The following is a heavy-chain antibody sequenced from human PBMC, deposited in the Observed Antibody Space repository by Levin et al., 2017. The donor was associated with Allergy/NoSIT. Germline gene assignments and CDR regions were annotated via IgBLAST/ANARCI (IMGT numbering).Heavy chain of an antibody. V-gene: IGHV4-61*02. Sequence: SETLSLTCTVSGGSISSGSYYWSWIRQPAGKGLEWIGRIYTSGSTNYNPSLKSRATISVDTSKNHFSLKLNSVTAADTAVYYCARDSRGSGSYFNYYYYYMDVWGKGTTVTVSS. J-gene: IGHJ6*03. CDR3: ARDSRGSGSYFNYYYYYMDV. CDR2: IYTSGST. D-gene: IGHD3-10*01. CDR1: GGSISSGSYY.